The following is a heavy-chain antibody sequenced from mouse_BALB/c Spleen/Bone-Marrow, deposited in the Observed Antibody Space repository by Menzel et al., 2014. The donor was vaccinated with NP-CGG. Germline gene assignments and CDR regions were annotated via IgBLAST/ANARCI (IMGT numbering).Heavy chain of an antibody. CDR2: IYPRGGYT. J-gene: IGHJ4*01. V-gene: IGHV1-63*02. Sequence: QVQLQQSGAELVRPGTSVKMSCKAAGYTFTNYWMGWVKQRPEHGLKWIGDIYPRGGYTNYNEKFKGKAIVIADTSSSTAYMQLRSGRCEGAAGYYSPIDGEAMDYWGQGTSVTVSS. CDR3: PIDGEAMDY. CDR1: GYTFTNYW.